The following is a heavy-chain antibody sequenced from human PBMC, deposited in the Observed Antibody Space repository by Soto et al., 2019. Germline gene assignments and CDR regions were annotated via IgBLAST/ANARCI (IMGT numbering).Heavy chain of an antibody. CDR2: IYYSGST. CDR3: ARALIGFGDYGSLGWFDP. Sequence: IRQPPGKGLEWIGYIYYSGSTNYNPSLKSRVTISVDTSKNQFSLKLSSVTAADTAVYYCARALIGFGDYGSLGWFDPWGQGTLVTVSS. V-gene: IGHV4-59*01. J-gene: IGHJ5*02. D-gene: IGHD3-16*01.